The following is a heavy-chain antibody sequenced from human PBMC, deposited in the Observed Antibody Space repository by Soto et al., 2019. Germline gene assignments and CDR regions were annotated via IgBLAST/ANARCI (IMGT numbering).Heavy chain of an antibody. CDR2: IYYSGST. J-gene: IGHJ4*02. CDR3: ARGITLPTPLEY. D-gene: IGHD1-20*01. V-gene: IGHV4-59*01. Sequence: SETLSLTCTVSGGSISSYYWSWIRQPPGKGLEWIGYIYYSGSTNYNPSLKSRVTISVDTSKNQFSLKLSSVTAADTAVYYCARGITLPTPLEYWGQGTLVTVSS. CDR1: GGSISSYY.